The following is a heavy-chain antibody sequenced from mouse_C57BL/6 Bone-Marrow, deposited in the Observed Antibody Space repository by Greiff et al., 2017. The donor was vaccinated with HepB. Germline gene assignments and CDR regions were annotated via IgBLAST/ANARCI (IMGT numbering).Heavy chain of an antibody. D-gene: IGHD1-1*01. Sequence: EVMLVESGGGLVKPGGSLKLSCAASGFTFSSYAMSWVRQTPEKRLEWVATISDGGSYTYYPDNVKGRFTISRDNAKNNLYLQMSHLKSEDTAMYYCARDAITTVVAPGYFDVWGTGTTVTVSS. CDR2: ISDGGSYT. CDR3: ARDAITTVVAPGYFDV. CDR1: GFTFSSYA. J-gene: IGHJ1*03. V-gene: IGHV5-4*01.